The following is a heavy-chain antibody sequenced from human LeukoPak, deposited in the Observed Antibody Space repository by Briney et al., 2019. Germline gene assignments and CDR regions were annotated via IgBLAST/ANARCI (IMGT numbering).Heavy chain of an antibody. CDR1: GGSFSRYA. Sequence: SVKVSCKASGGSFSRYAISWVRQAPGQGLEWMGGIIPIFGTANYAQKFQGRVTITADESTRTAYMELRTLRSEDTAIYYCAREKYCTETDCLHGRFYFDYWGQGTLVTVSS. V-gene: IGHV1-69*13. D-gene: IGHD2-8*02. J-gene: IGHJ4*02. CDR3: AREKYCTETDCLHGRFYFDY. CDR2: IIPIFGTA.